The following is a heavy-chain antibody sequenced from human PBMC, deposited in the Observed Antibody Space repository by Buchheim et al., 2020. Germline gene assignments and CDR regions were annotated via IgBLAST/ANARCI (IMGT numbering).Heavy chain of an antibody. Sequence: QVQLQQWGAGPLKPSETLSLTCAVYGGSFSGYYWSWIRQPPGKGLEWIGEINHSGSTNYNPSLKSRVTISVDTSKNQFSLKLSSVTAADTAVYYCAGEAVAGPYYFDYWGQGTL. CDR3: AGEAVAGPYYFDY. CDR2: INHSGST. CDR1: GGSFSGYY. J-gene: IGHJ4*02. D-gene: IGHD6-19*01. V-gene: IGHV4-34*01.